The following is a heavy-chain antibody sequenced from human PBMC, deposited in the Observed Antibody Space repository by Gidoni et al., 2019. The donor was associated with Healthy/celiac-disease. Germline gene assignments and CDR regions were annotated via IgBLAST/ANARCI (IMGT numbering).Heavy chain of an antibody. CDR2: IWYDGSNK. CDR3: ASSYGSAAFDI. Sequence: QVQLVESGGGVVQPGRSLRLSCAASGFTFSSYGMHWVRQAPGKGLEWVAVIWYDGSNKYYADSVKGRFTISRDNSKNTLYLQMNSLRAEDTAVYYCASSYGSAAFDIWGQGTMVTVSS. V-gene: IGHV3-33*01. CDR1: GFTFSSYG. D-gene: IGHD5-18*01. J-gene: IGHJ3*02.